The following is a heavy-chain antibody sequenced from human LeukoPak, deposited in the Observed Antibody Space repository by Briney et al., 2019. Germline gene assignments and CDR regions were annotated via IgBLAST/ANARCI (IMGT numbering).Heavy chain of an antibody. CDR2: IYHSGST. D-gene: IGHD3-9*01. CDR1: GGSISSSNW. Sequence: PSETLSLTCAVSGGSISSSNWWSWARPPPGKGLEWIGEIYHSGSTNYNPSLKRRVTISVDKSKNQFSLKLSSVTAADTAVYYCARTPQALRYFDWATGNWFDPWGQGTLVTVSS. CDR3: ARTPQALRYFDWATGNWFDP. V-gene: IGHV4-4*02. J-gene: IGHJ5*02.